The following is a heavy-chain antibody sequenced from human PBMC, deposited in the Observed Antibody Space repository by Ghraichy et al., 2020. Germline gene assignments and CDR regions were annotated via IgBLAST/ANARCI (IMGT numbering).Heavy chain of an antibody. V-gene: IGHV4-34*01. J-gene: IGHJ4*02. Sequence: GSLNISCAVYGGSFSGYYWSWIRQPPGKGLEWIGEINHSGSTNYNPSLKSRVTISVDTSKNQFSLKLSSVTAADTAVYYCARRGVTISWKPGNPYRHLVCGSIDYWGQGTLVTVSS. CDR1: GGSFSGYY. D-gene: IGHD4-17*01. CDR2: INHSGST. CDR3: ARRGVTISWKPGNPYRHLVCGSIDY.